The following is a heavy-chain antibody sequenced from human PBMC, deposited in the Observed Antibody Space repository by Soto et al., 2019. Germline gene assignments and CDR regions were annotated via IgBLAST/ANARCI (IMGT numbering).Heavy chain of an antibody. CDR1: GFTFSGSA. J-gene: IGHJ6*02. D-gene: IGHD3-16*01. CDR3: TRHQDDYVWGSAPYYYYYGMDV. Sequence: HPGGSLRLSCAASGFTFSGSAMHWVRQASGKGLEWVGRIRSKANSYATAYAASVKGRFTISRDDSKKTAYQQMNSLKTEDTAVYYCTRHQDDYVWGSAPYYYYYGMDVWGQGTTVTVSS. CDR2: IRSKANSYAT. V-gene: IGHV3-73*01.